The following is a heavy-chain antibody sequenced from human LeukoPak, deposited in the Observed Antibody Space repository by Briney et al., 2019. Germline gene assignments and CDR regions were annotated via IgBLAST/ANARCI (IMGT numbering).Heavy chain of an antibody. CDR2: INPNSGGT. D-gene: IGHD3-22*01. J-gene: IGHJ4*02. Sequence: ASVKVSCKASGYTFTGYYMHWVRQAPGQGLEWMGWINPNSGGTNYAQKFQGRVTMTRDTSISTAYMELSRQRSDDTAVYYCARVDYYDSSGSLYYFDYWGQGTLVTVSS. V-gene: IGHV1-2*02. CDR1: GYTFTGYY. CDR3: ARVDYYDSSGSLYYFDY.